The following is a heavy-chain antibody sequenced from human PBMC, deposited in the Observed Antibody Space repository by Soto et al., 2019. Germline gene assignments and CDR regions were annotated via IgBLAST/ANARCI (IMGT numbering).Heavy chain of an antibody. D-gene: IGHD6-6*01. J-gene: IGHJ4*02. CDR1: GFTFRTYA. V-gene: IGHV3-23*01. Sequence: EVQLSESGGGLVQPGGSLRLSCAASGFTFRTYAMSWVRQAPGKGLEWVSAISGSGDSIYYADSVKGRFTISRDNSKNTLYLQMNSLRADDTAVYYCAKNWDTTFSSSSHWGQGTLVTVSS. CDR3: AKNWDTTFSSSSH. CDR2: ISGSGDSI.